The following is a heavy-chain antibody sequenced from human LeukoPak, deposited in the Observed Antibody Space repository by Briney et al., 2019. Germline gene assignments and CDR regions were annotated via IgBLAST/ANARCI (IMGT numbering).Heavy chain of an antibody. CDR3: AKAPVTTCRGAYCYPFDY. V-gene: IGHV3-23*01. J-gene: IGHJ4*02. D-gene: IGHD2-21*01. Sequence: PGGSLRLSSAASGFTLSSYAMSWVRQAPGKGLEWVSAISDSGNTYHADSVKGRFTISRDSSKNTLFLQMNRLRPEDAAVYYCAKAPVTTCRGAYCYPFDYRGQGTLVTVSS. CDR1: GFTLSSYA. CDR2: ISDSGNT.